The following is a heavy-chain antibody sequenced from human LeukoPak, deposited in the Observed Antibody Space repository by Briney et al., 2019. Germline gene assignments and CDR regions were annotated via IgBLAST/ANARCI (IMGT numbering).Heavy chain of an antibody. D-gene: IGHD3-16*01. J-gene: IGHJ5*02. CDR1: GGSFSGYY. V-gene: IGHV4-34*01. CDR2: INHSGST. Sequence: SETLSLTCAVYGGSFSGYYWSWIRQPPGKGLEWIGEINHSGSTYYNPSLKSRVTISVDRSKNQFSLKLSSVTAADTAVYYCARVMGDYVSWFDPWGQGTLVTVSS. CDR3: ARVMGDYVSWFDP.